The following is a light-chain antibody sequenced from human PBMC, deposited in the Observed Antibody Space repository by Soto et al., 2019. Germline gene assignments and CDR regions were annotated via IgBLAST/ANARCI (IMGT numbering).Light chain of an antibody. CDR2: EVS. Sequence: QSALTQPPSASGSPGQSVTISCTGTSTDFVSYNRVSWYQQPPGTAPKLMIYEVSKRPSGVPDRFSGSKSGNTASLTISGLQAADEADYYCSLYTSENAYVFGTGTKLTVL. CDR3: SLYTSENAYV. J-gene: IGLJ1*01. V-gene: IGLV2-18*01. CDR1: STDFVSYNR.